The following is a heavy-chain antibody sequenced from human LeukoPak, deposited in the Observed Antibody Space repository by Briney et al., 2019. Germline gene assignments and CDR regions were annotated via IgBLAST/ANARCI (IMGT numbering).Heavy chain of an antibody. V-gene: IGHV5-51*01. CDR1: GYSFTSYW. CDR3: ARQRPRNWNYVGVSWFDP. D-gene: IGHD1-7*01. CDR2: IYPGDSDT. Sequence: GESLKISCKGSGYSFTSYWIGWVRQMPGKGLEWMGIIYPGDSDTRYSPSFQGQVTISADKSISTAYLQWSSLKASDTAMYYCARQRPRNWNYVGVSWFDPWGQGTLVTVSS. J-gene: IGHJ5*02.